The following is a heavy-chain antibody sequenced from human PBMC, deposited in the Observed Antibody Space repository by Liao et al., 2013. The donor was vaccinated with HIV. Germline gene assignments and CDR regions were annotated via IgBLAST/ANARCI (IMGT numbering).Heavy chain of an antibody. J-gene: IGHJ1*01. CDR1: GGAISNYY. V-gene: IGHV4-4*07. D-gene: IGHD6-13*01. Sequence: QVQLQESGPGLVKPSETLSLTCTVSGGAISNYYWSWLRQSAAKGLEWIGRIHPSGSTNYSPSLKTRVTISADSSTNRFSLHMNSVTAADTAVYFCARGHSSKPRYSSSWYQEPEYFQYWGHGKMVTVST. CDR2: IHPSGST. CDR3: ARGHSSKPRYSSSWYQEPEYFQY.